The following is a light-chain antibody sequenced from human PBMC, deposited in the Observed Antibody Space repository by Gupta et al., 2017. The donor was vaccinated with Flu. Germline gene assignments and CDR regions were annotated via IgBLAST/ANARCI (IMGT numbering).Light chain of an antibody. CDR1: SSDVGGYNY. CDR3: SSYTSSSTLEGV. V-gene: IGLV2-14*01. CDR2: EVS. Sequence: QSALTQPASVSGSPGQPTTISCTGTSSDVGGYNYVSWYQQHPGKAPKLMIYEVSNRPSGVSNRFSGSKSGNTASLTISGLQAEDEADYYCSSYTSSSTLEGVFGGGTKLTVL. J-gene: IGLJ2*01.